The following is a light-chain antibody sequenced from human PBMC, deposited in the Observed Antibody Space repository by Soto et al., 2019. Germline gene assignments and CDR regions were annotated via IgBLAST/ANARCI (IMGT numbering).Light chain of an antibody. V-gene: IGKV3-15*01. J-gene: IGKJ3*01. CDR2: GAS. Sequence: VMTQSPATLSVSPGERATLSCRASQSVGGYLAWYQQKPGQAPRLLIYGASTRATGIPARFSGSGSGTEFTLTISSLQSEDLAIYYCQQYNYWPPFTFGPGTKVDIK. CDR1: QSVGGY. CDR3: QQYNYWPPFT.